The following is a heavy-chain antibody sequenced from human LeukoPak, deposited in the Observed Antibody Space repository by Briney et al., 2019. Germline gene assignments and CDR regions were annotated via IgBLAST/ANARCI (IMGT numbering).Heavy chain of an antibody. D-gene: IGHD3-22*01. CDR3: ARGAYYYDSSGYYPLHFDY. CDR2: INPSGGST. CDR1: GHTLTSYY. Sequence: ASVKVSCRASGHTLTSYYMHWVRQAPGQGLEWMGIINPSGGSTSYAQKFQGRVTMTRDTSTSTVYMELSSLRSEDTAVYYCARGAYYYDSSGYYPLHFDYWGQGTLVTVSS. J-gene: IGHJ4*02. V-gene: IGHV1-46*01.